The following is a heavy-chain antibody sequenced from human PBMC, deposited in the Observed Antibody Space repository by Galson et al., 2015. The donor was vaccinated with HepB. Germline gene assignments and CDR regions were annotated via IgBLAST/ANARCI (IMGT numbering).Heavy chain of an antibody. Sequence: SLRLSCAASRFTFSNYAMSWVRQAPGKGLDWVSTISASGHNTYYADSVKGRFTISRDNSKTTVYLQMNSLRAEDTAIYFCAKDGGLGDSHHFDCWGQGTLVTVSS. V-gene: IGHV3-23*01. J-gene: IGHJ4*02. D-gene: IGHD3-16*01. CDR2: ISASGHNT. CDR3: AKDGGLGDSHHFDC. CDR1: RFTFSNYA.